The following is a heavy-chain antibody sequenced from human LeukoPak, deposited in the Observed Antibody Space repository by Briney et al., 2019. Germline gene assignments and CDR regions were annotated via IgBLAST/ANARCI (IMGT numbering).Heavy chain of an antibody. D-gene: IGHD3-22*01. CDR2: IYYSGST. J-gene: IGHJ4*02. CDR3: ARDFSGYDSIRPYFDY. CDR1: GGSISSYY. V-gene: IGHV4-59*01. Sequence: SETLSLTCTVSGGSISSYYWSWIRQPPGKGLEWIGYIYYSGSTNYNPSLKSRVTISVDTSKNQFSLKLSSVTAADTAVYYCARDFSGYDSIRPYFDYWGQGTLVTVSS.